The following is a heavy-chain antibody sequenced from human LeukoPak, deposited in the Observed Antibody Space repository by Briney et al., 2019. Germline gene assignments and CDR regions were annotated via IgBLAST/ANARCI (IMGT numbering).Heavy chain of an antibody. D-gene: IGHD5-18*01. V-gene: IGHV1-69*06. CDR3: ARDELSGYSYGYNWFDP. CDR1: GYTFKNYG. J-gene: IGHJ5*02. CDR2: IIPIFGTA. Sequence: SVRVSCKASGYTFKNYGISWVRQAPGQGLEWMGGIIPIFGTANYAQKFQGRVTITADKSTSTAYMELSSLRSEDTAMYYCARDELSGYSYGYNWFDPWGQGTLVTVSS.